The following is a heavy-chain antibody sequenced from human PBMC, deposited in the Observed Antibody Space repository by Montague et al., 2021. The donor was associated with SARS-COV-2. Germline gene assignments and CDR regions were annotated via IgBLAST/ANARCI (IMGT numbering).Heavy chain of an antibody. CDR2: IGTPGDT. Sequence: SLRLSCAASGFTFNTYDMHWARQATGKGLEWVSSIGTPGDTYYPGSVKGRFTISRENAKNSLYLQMNSLRAGDTAVYYCARGGYCSGSNCLYFDSWGQGTLVTVSS. D-gene: IGHD2-15*01. CDR1: GFTFNTYD. V-gene: IGHV3-13*01. CDR3: ARGGYCSGSNCLYFDS. J-gene: IGHJ4*02.